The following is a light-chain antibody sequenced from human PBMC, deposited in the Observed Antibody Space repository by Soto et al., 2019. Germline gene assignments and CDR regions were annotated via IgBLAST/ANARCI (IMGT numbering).Light chain of an antibody. Sequence: QSVLTQPASVSGSPGQSITISCTGTSSDVGGYNYVSWYQQHPGKAPKLMIYEVSNRPSGVSNRFSGSKSGNTASLTISGLQAEHEADYYCSSYTSSSRYVFGTGTKVTVL. CDR2: EVS. CDR3: SSYTSSSRYV. V-gene: IGLV2-14*01. CDR1: SSDVGGYNY. J-gene: IGLJ1*01.